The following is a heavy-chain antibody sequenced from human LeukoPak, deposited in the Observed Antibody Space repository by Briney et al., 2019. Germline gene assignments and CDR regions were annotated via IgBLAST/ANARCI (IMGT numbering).Heavy chain of an antibody. CDR2: LSDSGVGT. Sequence: GGSLRLSCATSGFTFSDFAMNWVRQAPGKGLEWVSTLSDSGVGTYYADSVKGRFTISRDNSKKTLYLQMKSLRAEDTAVYYCVKASVTTTRYFYYMDVWGKGTTVTVSS. CDR1: GFTFSDFA. CDR3: VKASVTTTRYFYYMDV. D-gene: IGHD4-17*01. J-gene: IGHJ6*03. V-gene: IGHV3-23*01.